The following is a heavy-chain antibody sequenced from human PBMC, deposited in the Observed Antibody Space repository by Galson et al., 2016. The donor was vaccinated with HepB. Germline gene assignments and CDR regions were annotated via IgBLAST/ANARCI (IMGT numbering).Heavy chain of an antibody. V-gene: IGHV3-49*03. D-gene: IGHD2-8*01. CDR2: IRTKAYGGTT. Sequence: SLRLSCAVSGFPFGDYVMSWFRQAPGRGLEWVGFIRTKAYGGTTKYAASVKDRFTISRDDSKSIAYLQMNSLKIEDTAEYYCGGRFKYGEIDYWGQGTPVTVSS. J-gene: IGHJ4*02. CDR1: GFPFGDYV. CDR3: GGRFKYGEIDY.